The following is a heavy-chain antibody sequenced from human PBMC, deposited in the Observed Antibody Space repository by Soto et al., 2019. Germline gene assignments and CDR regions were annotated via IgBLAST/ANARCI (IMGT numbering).Heavy chain of an antibody. D-gene: IGHD3-16*01. CDR2: ISYDGTNE. CDR1: GFTFSNYG. CDR3: AKDLETVGGPFGPDI. Sequence: QVQLVESGGGVVQPGRSRRLSCAASGFTFSNYGMHWVRQAPGKGLEWVAAISYDGTNEYYADSVKGRFTISRDDTENTLFVQMNNLRPEDTAVYYWAKDLETVGGPFGPDIWGQGTRVTVSS. V-gene: IGHV3-30*18. J-gene: IGHJ3*02.